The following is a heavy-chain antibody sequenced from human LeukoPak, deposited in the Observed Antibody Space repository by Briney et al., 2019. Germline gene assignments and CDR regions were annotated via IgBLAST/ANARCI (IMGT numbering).Heavy chain of an antibody. J-gene: IGHJ4*02. D-gene: IGHD6-19*01. Sequence: GESLKISCKASGNSFTGYRIGWVRQMSGKGLEWMGIIYPTDSNTKYSPSFQGQVTISVDKSTNTAYLQWSSLKASDTAMYYCARQGHSRGWSFGYWGQGTRVTVSS. CDR2: IYPTDSNT. CDR3: ARQGHSRGWSFGY. V-gene: IGHV5-51*01. CDR1: GNSFTGYR.